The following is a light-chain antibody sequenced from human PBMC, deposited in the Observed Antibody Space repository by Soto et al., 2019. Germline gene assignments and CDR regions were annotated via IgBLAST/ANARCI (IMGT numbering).Light chain of an antibody. CDR1: QSVRRR. V-gene: IGKV1-5*03. CDR2: KAS. Sequence: DIEMTQSPSSLSASVSERVTITCRASQSVRRRLAWYQQTPGKAPKLLIYKASSLESGVPSRFSGSGSGTEFTLTISSLQPDDLATYYCQQYDHYSITFGQGTRLEIK. CDR3: QQYDHYSIT. J-gene: IGKJ5*01.